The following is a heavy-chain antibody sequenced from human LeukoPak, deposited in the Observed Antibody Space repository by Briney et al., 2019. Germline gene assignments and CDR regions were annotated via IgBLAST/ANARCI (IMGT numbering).Heavy chain of an antibody. D-gene: IGHD3-22*01. CDR2: IRSKANSYAT. Sequence: GGSLRLSCAASGFTFSGSAMHWVRQASGKGLEWVGRIRSKANSYATAYAASVKSRFTISRDDSKNTAYLKMNSLNTEDTAVYYGTRGLPYYYDSSGYPLDAFDIWGQGTMVTVSS. CDR3: TRGLPYYYDSSGYPLDAFDI. J-gene: IGHJ3*02. V-gene: IGHV3-73*01. CDR1: GFTFSGSA.